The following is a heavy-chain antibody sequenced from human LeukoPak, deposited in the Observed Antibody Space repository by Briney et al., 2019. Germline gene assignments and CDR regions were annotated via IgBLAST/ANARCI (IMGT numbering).Heavy chain of an antibody. J-gene: IGHJ4*02. V-gene: IGHV4-59*08. D-gene: IGHD1-26*01. CDR3: ARQSLVGATAFDY. CDR1: GGSISSYY. CDR2: IYYSGST. Sequence: SGTLSLTCAVSGGSISSYYWSWIRQPPGKGLEWIGYIYYSGSTNYNPYLNSRVTISVDTSKNQFSLKLSSVTAADTAVYYCARQSLVGATAFDYWGQGTLVTVSS.